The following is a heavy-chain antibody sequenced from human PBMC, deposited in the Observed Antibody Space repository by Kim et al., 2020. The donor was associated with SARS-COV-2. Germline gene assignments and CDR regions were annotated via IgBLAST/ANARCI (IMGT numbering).Heavy chain of an antibody. CDR2: IDHSGTT. J-gene: IGHJ5*02. V-gene: IGHV4-34*01. Sequence: SETLSLTCAVYGGSFSDHYWNWIRQVPGKGLDWVGEIDHSGTTNCNPSLKSRVTISVDPSKKQLSLHLNSVTAADTAVYYCARRPMLRRFSWFDAWGQGTLGTVSS. D-gene: IGHD3-10*02. CDR3: ARRPMLRRFSWFDA. CDR1: GGSFSDHY.